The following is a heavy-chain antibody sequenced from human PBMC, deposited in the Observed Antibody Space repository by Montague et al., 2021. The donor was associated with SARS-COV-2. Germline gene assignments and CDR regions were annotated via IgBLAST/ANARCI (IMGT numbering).Heavy chain of an antibody. D-gene: IGHD6-25*01. V-gene: IGHV5-51*01. Sequence: QSGAEVKRPGESLKISCQGSGYSFTTYWTAWVRQVPGKGLDRVGIINPGDTDVRYSPPFQGQVTISVDRSTSTSYLQWTSLKTSDSGIYYCARHRAAGGNYYYGMDVWGQGTTVTVSS. CDR1: GYSFTTYW. J-gene: IGHJ6*02. CDR2: INPGDTDV. CDR3: ARHRAAGGNYYYGMDV.